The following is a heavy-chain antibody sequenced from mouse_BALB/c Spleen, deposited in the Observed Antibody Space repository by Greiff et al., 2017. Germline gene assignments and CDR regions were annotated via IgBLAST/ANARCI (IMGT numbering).Heavy chain of an antibody. D-gene: IGHD2-4*01. CDR3: ANYYDYDGFAY. J-gene: IGHJ3*01. Sequence: EVKLMESGAELVKPGASVKLSCTASGFNIKDTYMHWVKQRPEQGLEWIGRIDPANGNTKYDPKFQGKATITADTSSNTAYLQLSSLTSEDTAVYYCANYYDYDGFAYWGQGTLVTVSA. CDR1: GFNIKDTY. V-gene: IGHV14-3*02. CDR2: IDPANGNT.